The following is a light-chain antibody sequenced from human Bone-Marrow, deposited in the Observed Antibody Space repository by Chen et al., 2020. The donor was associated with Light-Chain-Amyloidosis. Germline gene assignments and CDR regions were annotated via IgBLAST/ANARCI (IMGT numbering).Light chain of an antibody. CDR3: QQYGTSPLT. CDR2: GSS. CDR1: QTMSSNY. Sequence: EIVLTQSPGTLSLYPGEEAHLFCRASQTMSSNYLTWYQQKLGQAPSLLIYGSSSRATGIPDRFTGSGSGTDFTLTISRLEPEDFAMYYCQQYGTSPLTFGGGTKVEIK. J-gene: IGKJ4*01. V-gene: IGKV3-20*01.